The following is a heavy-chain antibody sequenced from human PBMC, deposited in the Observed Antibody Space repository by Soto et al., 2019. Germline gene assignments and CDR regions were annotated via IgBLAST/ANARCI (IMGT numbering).Heavy chain of an antibody. Sequence: QVQLLESGGGLVKPGGSLRLSCAASGFTVSAYYMAWIRQAPGKGLEWISYISSDSTDTNHADSVKGRFSISRDNAKNSLHLQMNSLRAEDTAVYFCATGQQVRMADIWGQGTMVTVSS. J-gene: IGHJ3*02. V-gene: IGHV3-11*05. CDR3: ATGQQVRMADI. D-gene: IGHD6-13*01. CDR1: GFTVSAYY. CDR2: ISSDSTDT.